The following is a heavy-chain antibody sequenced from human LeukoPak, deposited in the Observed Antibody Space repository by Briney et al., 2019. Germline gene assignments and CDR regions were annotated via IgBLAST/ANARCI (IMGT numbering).Heavy chain of an antibody. J-gene: IGHJ5*02. D-gene: IGHD6-19*01. CDR3: AREEAGTSGNWFDP. CDR1: GFTVSTIY. Sequence: GGSLRLSCAASGFTVSTIYMSWARQAPGKGLEWVSSIYSGGIAYYADSVKGRFTISRDNSKNTLYLQMNSLRAEDTAVYYCAREEAGTSGNWFDPWGQGTLVTVSS. CDR2: IYSGGIA. V-gene: IGHV3-66*02.